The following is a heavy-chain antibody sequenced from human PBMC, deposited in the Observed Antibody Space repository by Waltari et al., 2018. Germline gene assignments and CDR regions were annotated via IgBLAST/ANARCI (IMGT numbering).Heavy chain of an antibody. V-gene: IGHV3-15*01. D-gene: IGHD2-21*01. J-gene: IGHJ5*02. CDR1: GFTFSNAW. CDR2: IKSKTDGGTT. CDR3: TTDSHHIRRFDP. Sequence: EVQLVESGGGLVKPGGSLRLSCAASGFTFSNAWMSWVRQAPGKGLEWFGRIKSKTDGGTTDYAAPVKGRFTISRDDSKNTLYLQMNSLKTEDTAVYYCTTDSHHIRRFDPWGQGTLVTVSS.